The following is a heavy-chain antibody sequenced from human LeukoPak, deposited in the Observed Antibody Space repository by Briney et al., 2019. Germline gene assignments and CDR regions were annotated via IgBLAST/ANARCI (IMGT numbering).Heavy chain of an antibody. CDR3: TGTIFGIAGMDV. Sequence: GGSLRLSCAASGFTFSTAWMSWVRQAPGKGLEWVGRIKSKTHGGTTDYAAPVKGRFTISRDDSKNTLYLQMSSLKTEDTAVYYCTGTIFGIAGMDVWGKGTTVTVSS. J-gene: IGHJ6*04. D-gene: IGHD3-3*01. V-gene: IGHV3-15*01. CDR2: IKSKTHGGTT. CDR1: GFTFSTAW.